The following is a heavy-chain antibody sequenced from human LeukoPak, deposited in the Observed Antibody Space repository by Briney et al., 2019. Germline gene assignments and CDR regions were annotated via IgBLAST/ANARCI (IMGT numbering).Heavy chain of an antibody. CDR3: ARDCVVVVPAAMLGRDYYYYYGMDV. CDR2: ISSSGSTI. Sequence: PGGSLRLSCAASGFTFSSYEMNWVRQAPGKGLEWVSYISSSGSTIYYAVSVKGRFTISRDNAKNSLYLQMNSLRAEDTAVYYCARDCVVVVPAAMLGRDYYYYYGMDVWGKGTTVTVSS. CDR1: GFTFSSYE. V-gene: IGHV3-48*03. J-gene: IGHJ6*04. D-gene: IGHD2-2*01.